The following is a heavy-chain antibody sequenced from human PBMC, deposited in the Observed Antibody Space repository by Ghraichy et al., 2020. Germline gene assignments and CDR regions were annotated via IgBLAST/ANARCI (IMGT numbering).Heavy chain of an antibody. V-gene: IGHV3-64D*06. CDR3: VSEPRDSSGYLGY. J-gene: IGHJ4*02. Sequence: GESLNISCSASGFTFSSCGMHWVRQAPGKRLEYVSAIGSDGISTYYADSVKGRFTISRDNSKNTVNLQMSSLRPEDTALYYCVSEPRDSSGYLGYWGQGTLVTVSS. CDR2: IGSDGIST. D-gene: IGHD3-22*01. CDR1: GFTFSSCG.